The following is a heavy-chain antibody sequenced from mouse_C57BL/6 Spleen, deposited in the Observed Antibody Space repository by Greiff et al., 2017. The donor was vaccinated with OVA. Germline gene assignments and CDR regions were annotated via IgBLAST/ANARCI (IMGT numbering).Heavy chain of an antibody. V-gene: IGHV1-80*01. J-gene: IGHJ3*01. CDR3: ASTAQASY. D-gene: IGHD3-2*02. Sequence: QVQLQQSGAELVKPGASVKISCKASGYAFSSYWMNWVKQRPGMGLEWIGQIYPGDGDTNYNGKFKGKATLTADTSSSTAYMQLSSLTSEDSAVYFCASTAQASYWGQGTLVTVSA. CDR2: IYPGDGDT. CDR1: GYAFSSYW.